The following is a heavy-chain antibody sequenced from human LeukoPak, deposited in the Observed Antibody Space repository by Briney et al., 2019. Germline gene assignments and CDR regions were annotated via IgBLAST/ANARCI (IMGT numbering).Heavy chain of an antibody. V-gene: IGHV1-8*03. CDR1: GYTFTSYD. CDR2: MNPNSGNT. CDR3: ARVGATDAFDI. Sequence: ASVKVSCKASGYTFTSYDINWVRQATGQGLEWMGWMNPNSGNTGYAQKFQGRVTITRNTSISTASMELSSLRSEDTAVYYCARVGATDAFDIWGQGTMVTVSS. D-gene: IGHD1-26*01. J-gene: IGHJ3*02.